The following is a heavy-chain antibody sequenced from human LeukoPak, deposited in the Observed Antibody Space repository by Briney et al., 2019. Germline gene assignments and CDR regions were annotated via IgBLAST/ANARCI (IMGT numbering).Heavy chain of an antibody. Sequence: GASVKVSCKASGYTVTGYYMHWVRQASGQGLEWMGWINPNSGGTNYAQKFQGRVTMTRDTSISTAYMELSRLRSDDTAVYYCARASVAAAGEAGHYYYYMDVWGKGTTVTISS. V-gene: IGHV1-2*02. CDR1: GYTVTGYY. CDR3: ARASVAAAGEAGHYYYYMDV. CDR2: INPNSGGT. J-gene: IGHJ6*03. D-gene: IGHD6-13*01.